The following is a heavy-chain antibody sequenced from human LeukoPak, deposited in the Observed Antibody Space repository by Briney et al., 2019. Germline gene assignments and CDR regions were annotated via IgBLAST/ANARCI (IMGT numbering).Heavy chain of an antibody. Sequence: GGSLSLSCKASGFTFSNYAMNWVRQAPGKCLEWVSSITSVSSYKYYADSVKGRFTISRDNAKNSLFLQMNSLRAEDTAIYYCARDPTADDYWGQGTLVTVYS. CDR3: ARDPTADDY. V-gene: IGHV3-21*01. CDR2: ITSVSSYK. J-gene: IGHJ4*02. D-gene: IGHD2-2*01. CDR1: GFTFSNYA.